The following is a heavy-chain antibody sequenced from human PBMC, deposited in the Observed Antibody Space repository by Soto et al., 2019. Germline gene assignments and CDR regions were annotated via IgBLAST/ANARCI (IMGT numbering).Heavy chain of an antibody. V-gene: IGHV1-3*01. Sequence: QVQFVQSGAEVEKPGASVTVSCKASGHTFSSYTIHWMRQAPGQTLEWMGWIYAGNGNTKYSQKFQGRVTITRDTSASTAYMELSSLRSEDTAVYYCARDPALDYWGQGTLVTVSS. CDR2: IYAGNGNT. J-gene: IGHJ4*02. CDR3: ARDPALDY. CDR1: GHTFSSYT.